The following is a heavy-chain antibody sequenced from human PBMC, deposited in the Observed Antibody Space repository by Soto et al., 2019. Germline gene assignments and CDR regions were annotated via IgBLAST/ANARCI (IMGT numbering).Heavy chain of an antibody. CDR3: ARHLRGHSYGSFDY. D-gene: IGHD5-18*01. Sequence: SETLSLTCTVSGGSISSSSYYWGWIRQPPGKGLEWIGSIYYSGSTYYNPSLKSRVTISVDTSKNQFSLKLSSVTAADTAVYYCARHLRGHSYGSFDYWGQGTLVTVSS. J-gene: IGHJ4*02. CDR1: GGSISSSSYY. CDR2: IYYSGST. V-gene: IGHV4-39*01.